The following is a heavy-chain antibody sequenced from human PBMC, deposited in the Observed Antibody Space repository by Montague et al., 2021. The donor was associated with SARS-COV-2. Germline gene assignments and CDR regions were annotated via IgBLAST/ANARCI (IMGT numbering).Heavy chain of an antibody. D-gene: IGHD4-23*01. J-gene: IGHJ4*02. V-gene: IGHV3-74*01. Sequence: SLRLSCAASGFTSSSYWMHWVRKGPGKGLVWVSRINRDGSVRSYADSVXGLFTISRDIAKNTLYLQMDGLRVEDTALYFCASSRTTVESGTAIDSWGQGTLVTVST. CDR1: GFTSSSYW. CDR3: ASSRTTVESGTAIDS. CDR2: INRDGSVR.